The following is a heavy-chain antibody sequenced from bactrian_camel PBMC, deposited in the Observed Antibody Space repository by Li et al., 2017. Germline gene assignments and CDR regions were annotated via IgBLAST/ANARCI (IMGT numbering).Heavy chain of an antibody. CDR3: AADRSMISDGAGGGYCSTDGSAYDY. D-gene: IGHD6*01. CDR1: GSSYARYC. V-gene: IGHV3S1*01. CDR2: LFAGGGNP. Sequence: HVQLVESGGGSVQAGGSLSLSCKHSGSSYARYCMGWFRQSPGKEREPVASLFAGGGNPQYADSVKGRFSISLSDDERALYLQLTSLKPEDSGIYYCAADRSMISDGAGGGYCSTDGSAYDYWGEGTQVTVS. J-gene: IGHJ4*01.